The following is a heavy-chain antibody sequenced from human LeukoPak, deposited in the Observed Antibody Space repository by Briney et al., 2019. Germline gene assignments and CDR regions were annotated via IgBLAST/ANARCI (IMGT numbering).Heavy chain of an antibody. V-gene: IGHV1-18*01. D-gene: IGHD3-10*01. J-gene: IGHJ4*02. Sequence: ASVKVSCKASGYTFTSYGISWVRQAPGQGLEWMGWISAYNGNTNYAQKLQGRVTMTTDTSTSTAYMELRSLRSDDTAVYYCARDGPRITMVRGVTLDYWGQGTLVTVSS. CDR1: GYTFTSYG. CDR2: ISAYNGNT. CDR3: ARDGPRITMVRGVTLDY.